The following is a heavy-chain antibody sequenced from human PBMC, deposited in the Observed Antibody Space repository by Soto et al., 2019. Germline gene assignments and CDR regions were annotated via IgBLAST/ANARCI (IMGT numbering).Heavy chain of an antibody. CDR1: GGSISSYY. CDR2: IYYSGST. D-gene: IGHD4-17*01. CDR3: ARDLYYGETYGMDV. J-gene: IGHJ6*02. V-gene: IGHV4-59*01. Sequence: NSSETLSLTCTVSGGSISSYYWSWIRQPPGKGLEWIGYIYYSGSTNYNPSLKSRVTISVDTSKNQFSLKLSSVTAADTAVYYCARDLYYGETYGMDVWGQGTTVTVSS.